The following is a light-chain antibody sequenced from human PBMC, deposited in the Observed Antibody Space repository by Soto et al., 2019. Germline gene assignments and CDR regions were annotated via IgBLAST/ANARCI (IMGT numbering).Light chain of an antibody. CDR1: QGISNY. J-gene: IGKJ1*01. CDR3: QKYNSAPWT. CDR2: AAS. V-gene: IGKV1-27*01. Sequence: DIQMTQSPSSLSASVGERVTIICRPSQGISNYLAWYQKKPGKVPKLLIYAASILQSGVPSRFSGSGSGTDFTLTISSLQPEDVATYYCQKYNSAPWTFGQGTKVEIK.